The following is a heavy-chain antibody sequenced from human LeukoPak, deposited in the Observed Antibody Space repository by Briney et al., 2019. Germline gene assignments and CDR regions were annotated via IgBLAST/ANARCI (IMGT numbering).Heavy chain of an antibody. D-gene: IGHD6-13*01. Sequence: GGSLRLSCAASGFTFSSYAMHWVRQAPGKGLEWVAVISYDGSNKYYADSVKGRFTISRDNSKNTLYLQMNSLRAEDTAVYYCARDRQQLVLSGNWFDPWGQGTLVTVSS. CDR1: GFTFSSYA. CDR2: ISYDGSNK. J-gene: IGHJ5*02. CDR3: ARDRQQLVLSGNWFDP. V-gene: IGHV3-30-3*01.